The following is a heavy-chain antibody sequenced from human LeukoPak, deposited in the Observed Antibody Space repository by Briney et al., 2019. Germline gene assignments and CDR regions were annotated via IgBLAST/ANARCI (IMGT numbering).Heavy chain of an antibody. Sequence: PGGSLRLSCAASGFTFSAYAMSWVRQAPGKGLEWVSSISNSAGDSDSAESVKGRFTISRDNSKSILYLQMNSLRAEDTAVYYCAKDHRVGVDALTQYFQHWGQGTLVTVSS. CDR2: ISNSAGDS. D-gene: IGHD3-3*01. CDR1: GFTFSAYA. J-gene: IGHJ1*01. CDR3: AKDHRVGVDALTQYFQH. V-gene: IGHV3-23*01.